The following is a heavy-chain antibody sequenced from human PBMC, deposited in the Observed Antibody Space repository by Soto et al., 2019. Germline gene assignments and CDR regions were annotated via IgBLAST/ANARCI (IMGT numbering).Heavy chain of an antibody. V-gene: IGHV1-69*02. CDR1: GGTFSSYT. D-gene: IGHD3-22*01. Sequence: SVKVSCKASGGTFSSYTISWVRQAPGQGLEWMGRIIPILGIANYAQKFQGRVTITADKSTSTAYMELSSLRSEDTAVYYCAGGYYYDSSGYYFFFDYWGQGTLVTVSS. J-gene: IGHJ4*02. CDR2: IIPILGIA. CDR3: AGGYYYDSSGYYFFFDY.